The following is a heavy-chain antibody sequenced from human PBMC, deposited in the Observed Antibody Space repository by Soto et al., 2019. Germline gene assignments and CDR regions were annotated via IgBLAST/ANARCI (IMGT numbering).Heavy chain of an antibody. V-gene: IGHV3-23*01. CDR2: ISGSGGST. Sequence: GGSLRLSCAASGFTFSSYAMSWVRQAPGKGLEWVSAISGSGGSTYYADSVKGRFTISRDNSKNTLYLQMNSLRAEDTAVYYCAKDKGFVMEWFYFDYCGQGTLVTVSS. CDR1: GFTFSSYA. J-gene: IGHJ4*02. CDR3: AKDKGFVMEWFYFDY. D-gene: IGHD3-3*01.